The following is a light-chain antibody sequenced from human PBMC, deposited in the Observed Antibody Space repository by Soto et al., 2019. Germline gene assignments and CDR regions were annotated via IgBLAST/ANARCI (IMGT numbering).Light chain of an antibody. Sequence: QSVLTQPPSASGTPGQRVTISCSGSSSTIGSNTVDWYQHLPGSAPKLLIYSNNQRPSGVPDRFSGSKSGTSASLAISGLQSEDEADYYCAAWDGSLNGWVFGGGTKVTVL. CDR3: AAWDGSLNGWV. CDR1: SSTIGSNT. V-gene: IGLV1-44*01. J-gene: IGLJ3*02. CDR2: SNN.